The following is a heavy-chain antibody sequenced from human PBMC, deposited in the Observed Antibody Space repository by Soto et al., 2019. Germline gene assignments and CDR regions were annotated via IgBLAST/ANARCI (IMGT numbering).Heavy chain of an antibody. Sequence: SLRLSCAASGFTFSSYAMSWVRQAPGKGLEWVSAISGSGGSTYYADSVKGRFTISRDNSKNTLYLQMNSLRAEDTAVYYCAKSPIFGVVRNNWYFDLWGRGTLVTVSS. J-gene: IGHJ2*01. CDR3: AKSPIFGVVRNNWYFDL. V-gene: IGHV3-23*01. CDR2: ISGSGGST. CDR1: GFTFSSYA. D-gene: IGHD3-3*01.